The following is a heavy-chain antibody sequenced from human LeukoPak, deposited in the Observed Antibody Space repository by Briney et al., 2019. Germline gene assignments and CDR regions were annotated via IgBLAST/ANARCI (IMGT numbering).Heavy chain of an antibody. Sequence: GGSLRLSCAASAFTVRTSYMTWVRQAPGKGLEWVSVISGFGDTYYADSVKGRFTISRDNSKNTLYLQMNSLRAEDTAVYYCAKDSLYYDFWSGYLNWFDPWGQGTLVTVS. CDR1: AFTVRTSY. CDR3: AKDSLYYDFWSGYLNWFDP. J-gene: IGHJ5*02. V-gene: IGHV3-53*01. D-gene: IGHD3-3*01. CDR2: ISGFGDT.